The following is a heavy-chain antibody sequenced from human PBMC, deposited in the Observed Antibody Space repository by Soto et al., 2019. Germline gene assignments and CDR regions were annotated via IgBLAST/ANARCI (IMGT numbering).Heavy chain of an antibody. Sequence: QVQLVESGGGVVQPGRSLRLSCAASGFTFSSYGMHWVRQAPGMGLEWVAVISYDGSNKYYADSVKGRFTISRDNSKNTLYLQMNSLRAEDTAVYYCAKTYYYGSGSYSPSRQPGYYFDYWGQGTLVTVSS. V-gene: IGHV3-30*18. CDR2: ISYDGSNK. J-gene: IGHJ4*02. CDR1: GFTFSSYG. CDR3: AKTYYYGSGSYSPSRQPGYYFDY. D-gene: IGHD3-10*01.